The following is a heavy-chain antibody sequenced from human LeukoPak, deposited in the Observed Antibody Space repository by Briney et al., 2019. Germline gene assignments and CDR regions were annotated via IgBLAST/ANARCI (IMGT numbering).Heavy chain of an antibody. Sequence: SETLSLTCTVSGGSISSSNYFWGCIRQPPGKGLEWIGTIYYTGSTSYNLSLKSRVTISVDTSKNQFSLKLTSVTAADTAVYYCVRRYFNWFGWFDPWGQGALVTVSS. CDR2: IYYTGST. CDR3: VRRYFNWFGWFDP. CDR1: GGSISSSNYF. D-gene: IGHD3-9*01. V-gene: IGHV4-39*01. J-gene: IGHJ5*02.